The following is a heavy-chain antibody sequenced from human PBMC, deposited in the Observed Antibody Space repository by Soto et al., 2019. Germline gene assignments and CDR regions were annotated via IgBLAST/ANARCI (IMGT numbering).Heavy chain of an antibody. CDR3: ATAPSDYDILTGYYPLDY. J-gene: IGHJ4*02. V-gene: IGHV1-18*01. Sequence: APVKVSCKASGYTFTSYGISWVRQAPGQGLEWMGWISAYNGNTNYAQKLQGRVTMTTDTSTSTAYMELRSLRSDDTAVYYCATAPSDYDILTGYYPLDYWGQGTLVTVSS. D-gene: IGHD3-9*01. CDR1: GYTFTSYG. CDR2: ISAYNGNT.